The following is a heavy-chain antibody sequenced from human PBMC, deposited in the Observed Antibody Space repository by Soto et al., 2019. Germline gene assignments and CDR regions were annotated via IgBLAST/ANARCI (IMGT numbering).Heavy chain of an antibody. D-gene: IGHD5-12*01. CDR3: AKYDSAYDLGAFDI. J-gene: IGHJ3*02. CDR2: IYYSATT. V-gene: IGHV4-31*03. CDR1: GGSMRTGGYY. Sequence: PSETLSLTCTVSGGSMRTGGYYWSWIRQHPGKGLEWIGYIYYSATTFYNPSLKSRLTISVDTSKNQFSLKLSSVTAADTAVYYCAKYDSAYDLGAFDIWGQGTMVTVSS.